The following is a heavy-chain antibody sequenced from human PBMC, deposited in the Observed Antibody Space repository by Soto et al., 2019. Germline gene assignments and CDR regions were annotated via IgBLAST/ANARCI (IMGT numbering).Heavy chain of an antibody. CDR2: IWNHGNRE. J-gene: IGHJ5*02. CDR3: ARDDDNEANAIDL. Sequence: QVQLVESGGGVVQPGMSLRLSCAASGFTFSRYGMHWVRQAPGRGLEWVAVIWNHGNREEYLAYVKGRFSISRDNSKNTLYLQLDSLRADDTAVYYCARDDDNEANAIDLWGQGTLVTVSS. D-gene: IGHD1-1*01. V-gene: IGHV3-33*01. CDR1: GFTFSRYG.